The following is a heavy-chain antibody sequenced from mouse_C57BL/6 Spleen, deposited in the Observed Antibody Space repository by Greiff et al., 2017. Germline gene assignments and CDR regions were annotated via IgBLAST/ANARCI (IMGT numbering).Heavy chain of an antibody. D-gene: IGHD1-1*01. CDR3: ARGGSSYDYYAMDY. V-gene: IGHV1-80*01. CDR1: GYAFSSYW. CDR2: IYPGDGDT. Sequence: QVHVKQSGAELVKPGASVKISCKASGYAFSSYWMNWVKQRPGKGLEWIGQIYPGDGDTNYNGKFKGKATLTADKSSSTAYMQLSSLTSEDSAVYFCARGGSSYDYYAMDYWGQGTSVTVSS. J-gene: IGHJ4*01.